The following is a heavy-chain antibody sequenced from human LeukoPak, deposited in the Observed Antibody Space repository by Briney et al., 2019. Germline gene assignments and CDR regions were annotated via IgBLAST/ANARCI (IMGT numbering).Heavy chain of an antibody. V-gene: IGHV1-18*01. CDR1: GYTFTSYG. J-gene: IGHJ5*02. CDR3: ASLGFCSRATCVDQ. CDR2: ISAYNGST. D-gene: IGHD2-2*01. Sequence: GASVKVSCKASGYTFTSYGISWVRQAPGQGLEWMGWISAYNGSTNYAQKLQGRVTMTTDTSTSTAYMELRSLRSDDTAVYYCASLGFCSRATCVDQWGQGTLVTVSS.